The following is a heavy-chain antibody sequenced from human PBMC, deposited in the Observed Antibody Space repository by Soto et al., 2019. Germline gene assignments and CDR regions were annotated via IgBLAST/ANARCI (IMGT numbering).Heavy chain of an antibody. CDR2: ISYDGSNK. CDR1: GFTFSSYA. Sequence: GGSLRLSCAASGFTFSSYAMHWVRQAPGKGLEWVAVISYDGSNKYYADSVKGRFTISRDNSKNTLYLQMNSLRAEDTAVYYCARDRFWVFSCGWPLLSYYYCMDVWGQGTTVTVSS. V-gene: IGHV3-30-3*01. D-gene: IGHD6-19*01. CDR3: ARDRFWVFSCGWPLLSYYYCMDV. J-gene: IGHJ6*02.